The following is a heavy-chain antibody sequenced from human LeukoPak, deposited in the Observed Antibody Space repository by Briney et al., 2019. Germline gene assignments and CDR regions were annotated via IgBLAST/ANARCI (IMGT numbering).Heavy chain of an antibody. CDR3: ARRLVGLTFDY. J-gene: IGHJ4*02. V-gene: IGHV4-39*01. CDR1: GGSISSSSYY. CDR2: IYYSGST. Sequence: SETLSLTCTVSGGSISSSSYYWGWIRQPPGKGLEWIGSIYYSGSTYYNPSLKSRVTISVDTSKNQFSLKLSSVTAADTAVYYCARRLVGLTFDYWGQGTLVTVSS. D-gene: IGHD2-15*01.